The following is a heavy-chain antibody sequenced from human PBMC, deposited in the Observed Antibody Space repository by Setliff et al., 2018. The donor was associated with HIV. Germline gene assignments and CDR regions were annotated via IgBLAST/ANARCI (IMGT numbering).Heavy chain of an antibody. J-gene: IGHJ5*01. Sequence: GGSLRLSCAAPGFTFSNSWMRWVRQAPGKGLVWVSRINTDGSSATYADSVKGRFTNSRDNAKNTLYLQMDSLRAEDTAVYYCARGGANPSWLDSWGQGTLVTVSS. CDR2: INTDGSSA. CDR3: ARGGANPSWLDS. D-gene: IGHD3-16*01. V-gene: IGHV3-74*03. CDR1: GFTFSNSW.